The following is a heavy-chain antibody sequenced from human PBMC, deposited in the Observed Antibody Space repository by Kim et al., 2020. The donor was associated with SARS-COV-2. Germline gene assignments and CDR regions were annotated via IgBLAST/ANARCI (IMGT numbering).Heavy chain of an antibody. CDR1: GFTFSDHY. CDR3: TNNGMDV. CDR2: SRNKPNSYTT. V-gene: IGHV3-72*01. J-gene: IGHJ6*02. Sequence: GGSLRLSCADSGFTFSDHYMDWVRQAPGKGLEWVGRSRNKPNSYTTEYAASVKGRFTISRDDSKNSLYLQMNSLKTEDTAVYYCTNNGMDVWGQGTTDTVSS.